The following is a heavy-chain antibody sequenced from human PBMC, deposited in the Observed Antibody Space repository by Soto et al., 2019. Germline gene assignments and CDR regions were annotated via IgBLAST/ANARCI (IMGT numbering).Heavy chain of an antibody. CDR2: IIPIFGTA. V-gene: IGHV1-69*19. CDR3: ATDSDYGGNSGGIGY. D-gene: IGHD4-17*01. Sequence: QVQLVQSGAEVKKPGSSVKVSCKASGGTFSSYAISWVRQAPGQGIEWMGGIIPIFGTANYAQKFQGRVTITADESTSTAYMELSSLRSEDTAVYYCATDSDYGGNSGGIGYWGQGTLVTVSS. J-gene: IGHJ4*02. CDR1: GGTFSSYA.